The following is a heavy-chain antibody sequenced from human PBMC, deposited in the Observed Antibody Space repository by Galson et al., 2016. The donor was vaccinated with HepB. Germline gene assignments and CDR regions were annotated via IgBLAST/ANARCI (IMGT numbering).Heavy chain of an antibody. CDR3: VRGNRIYYYYGMDV. CDR1: GFTFSGYN. Sequence: SLRLSCAASGFTFSGYNMNWVRQAPGKGLELVSYISSLSSYIYYADPVKGRFTLSRDNAQNSLYLQMNSLTAEDTAVYYCVRGNRIYYYYGMDVWGQGTTVTVSS. J-gene: IGHJ6*02. D-gene: IGHD2-15*01. CDR2: ISSLSSYI. V-gene: IGHV3-21*05.